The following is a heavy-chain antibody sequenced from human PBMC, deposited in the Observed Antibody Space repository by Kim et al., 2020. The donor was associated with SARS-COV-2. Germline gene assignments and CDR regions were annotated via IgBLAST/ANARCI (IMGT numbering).Heavy chain of an antibody. D-gene: IGHD3-3*01. Sequence: SETLSLTCAVSGGSISSSNWWSWVRQPPGKGLEWIGEIYHSGSTNYNPSLKSRVTISVDKSKNQFSLKLSSVTAADTAVYYCARDRESPYYGHAWFDPWGQGTLVTVSS. CDR1: GGSISSSNW. J-gene: IGHJ5*02. CDR2: IYHSGST. V-gene: IGHV4-4*02. CDR3: ARDRESPYYGHAWFDP.